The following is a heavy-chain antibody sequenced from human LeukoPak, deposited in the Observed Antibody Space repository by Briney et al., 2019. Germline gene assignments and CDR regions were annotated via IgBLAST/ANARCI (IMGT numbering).Heavy chain of an antibody. V-gene: IGHV4-59*01. CDR1: GGSISSYY. CDR3: ARGEMATISDAFDI. Sequence: PSETLSLTCTVSGGSISSYYWSWIRQPPGKGLEWLGYIYYSGSTNYNPSLKSRVTISVDTSKNQFSLKLSSVTAADTAVYYCARGEMATISDAFDIWGQGTTVTVSS. J-gene: IGHJ3*02. D-gene: IGHD5-24*01. CDR2: IYYSGST.